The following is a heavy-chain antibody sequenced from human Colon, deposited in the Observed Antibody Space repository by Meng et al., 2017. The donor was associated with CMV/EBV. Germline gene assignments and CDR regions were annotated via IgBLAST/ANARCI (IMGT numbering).Heavy chain of an antibody. CDR1: GFTFSSSW. CDR3: ARPRGTYYYDSGMDV. V-gene: IGHV3-30*03. D-gene: IGHD3-22*01. CDR2: MSYDESKT. Sequence: GGSLRLSCAASGFTFSSSWMHWVRQAPGKGLEWVALMSYDESKTYYADSVQGRFTISRDISENTLYLEMNNLTPEDTAVYYCARPRGTYYYDSGMDVWGQGTTVTVSS. J-gene: IGHJ6*02.